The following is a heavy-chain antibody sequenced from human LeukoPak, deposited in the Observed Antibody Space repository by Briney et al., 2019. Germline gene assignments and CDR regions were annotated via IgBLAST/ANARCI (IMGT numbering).Heavy chain of an antibody. Sequence: KSGGSLRLSCAASGFTFSSYSMNWVRQAPGKGLEWVSSISSSSSSYIYYADSVKGRFTISRDNAKNSLYLQMNSLRAEDTAVYYCARDPRGTWLPNDYWGQGTLVTVSS. CDR3: ARDPRGTWLPNDY. J-gene: IGHJ4*02. D-gene: IGHD5-12*01. CDR1: GFTFSSYS. V-gene: IGHV3-21*01. CDR2: ISSSSSSYI.